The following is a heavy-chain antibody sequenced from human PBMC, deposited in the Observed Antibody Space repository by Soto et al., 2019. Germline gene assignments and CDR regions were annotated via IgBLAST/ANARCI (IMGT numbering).Heavy chain of an antibody. D-gene: IGHD6-19*01. J-gene: IGHJ5*02. Sequence: QVTLKESGPVLVKPTETLTLRCTVSGLSITDSEMGVSWIRQPPGQPLEWLAHIDSSGEKSYRTFLKSRLANSKETSKSQIVLTMTNMDPADTATYYCARRHLAVAVSPWFDPWGQGIPVTLSS. V-gene: IGHV2-26*01. CDR3: ARRHLAVAVSPWFDP. CDR2: IDSSGEK. CDR1: GLSITDSEMG.